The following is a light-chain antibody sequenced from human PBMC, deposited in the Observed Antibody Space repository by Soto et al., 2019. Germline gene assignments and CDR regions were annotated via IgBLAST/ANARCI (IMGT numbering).Light chain of an antibody. CDR2: KAS. CDR3: QQYNSYSEA. V-gene: IGKV1-5*03. J-gene: IGKJ1*01. CDR1: QTISSW. Sequence: HMTQSPATLAGSVGDRITITRRASQTISSWLAWYQQKPGKAPKLLIYKASSLKGGVPSRFSGSGSGTEFTLTISSLQPDDFATYYCQQYNSYSEAFGQGTQVDI.